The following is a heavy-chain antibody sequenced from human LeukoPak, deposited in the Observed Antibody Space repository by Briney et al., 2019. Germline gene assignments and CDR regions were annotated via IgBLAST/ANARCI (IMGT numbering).Heavy chain of an antibody. Sequence: GGSLRLSCAASGFTFSSYDMHWVRQATGKGLEWVSAIGTAGDTYYPGSVKGRFTISRENAKNSLYLQMNSLRAEDTAVYYCARGYGSSRGWYWGQGTLVTVSS. CDR3: ARGYGSSRGWY. V-gene: IGHV3-13*01. D-gene: IGHD6-6*01. CDR2: IGTAGDT. J-gene: IGHJ4*02. CDR1: GFTFSSYD.